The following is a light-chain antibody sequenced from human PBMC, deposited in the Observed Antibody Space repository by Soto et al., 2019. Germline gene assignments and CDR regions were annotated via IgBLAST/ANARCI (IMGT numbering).Light chain of an antibody. Sequence: EIVLTQSPGTLSLSPGERATLSGRASQSVTSNYLAWYQQKPGQAPRLXXYGASSRATGISDRFSGSGSGADLTLSISRLETEDFAVYYCQQYGSSPPRTFGQGTKVDIK. CDR3: QQYGSSPPRT. J-gene: IGKJ1*01. CDR2: GAS. CDR1: QSVTSNY. V-gene: IGKV3-20*01.